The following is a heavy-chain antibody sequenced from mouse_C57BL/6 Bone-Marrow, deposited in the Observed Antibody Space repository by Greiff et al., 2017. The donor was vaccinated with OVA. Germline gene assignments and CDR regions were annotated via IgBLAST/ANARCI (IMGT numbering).Heavy chain of an antibody. CDR2: INPDSSTI. D-gene: IGHD1-1*01. Sequence: EVKVIESGGGLVQPGGSLKLSCAASGIDFSRYWMSWVRRAPGKGLEWIGEINPDSSTINYAPSLKDKFIISRDNAKNTLYLQMSKVRSEDTALYYCARPYYYGSTWFAYWGQGTLVTVSA. V-gene: IGHV4-1*01. CDR1: GIDFSRYW. J-gene: IGHJ3*01. CDR3: ARPYYYGSTWFAY.